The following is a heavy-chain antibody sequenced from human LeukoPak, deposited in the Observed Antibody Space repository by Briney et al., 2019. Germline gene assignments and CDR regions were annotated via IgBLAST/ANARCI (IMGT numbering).Heavy chain of an antibody. D-gene: IGHD6-19*01. J-gene: IGHJ4*02. CDR2: IYYSGST. CDR1: GGSISSYY. Sequence: SETLSLTCTVSGGSISSYYWSWIRQPPGKGLEWIGYIYYSGSTNYNPSLKSRVTISVDTSKNQFSLKLSSVTAADTAVYYCARGYSSGWYRGFDYWGQGTLVTVSS. V-gene: IGHV4-59*08. CDR3: ARGYSSGWYRGFDY.